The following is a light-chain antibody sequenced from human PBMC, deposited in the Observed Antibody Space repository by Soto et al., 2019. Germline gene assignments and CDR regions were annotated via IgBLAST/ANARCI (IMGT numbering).Light chain of an antibody. CDR2: AAS. Sequence: IQRTRSPSSLSASLGDRVNITCRATEPISTYLAWYQQQPGKVTKLLIYAASILQSGVPSRFSGRRSGTEFTLTISGLQTEDVATYYCQKYASAPFTCGPGTKVDIK. J-gene: IGKJ3*01. CDR3: QKYASAPFT. V-gene: IGKV1-27*01. CDR1: EPISTY.